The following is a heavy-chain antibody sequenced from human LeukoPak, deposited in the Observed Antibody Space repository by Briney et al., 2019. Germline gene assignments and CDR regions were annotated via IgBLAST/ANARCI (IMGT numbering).Heavy chain of an antibody. CDR2: ISYDRNNK. CDR3: AKPIVGYYHGSGSFVYYYGMDV. J-gene: IGHJ6*02. D-gene: IGHD3-10*01. Sequence: GGSLRLSCAASGFTFSSYAMHWVRQAPGKGLEWVAVISYDRNNKYYADSVKGRFTISRDNSKNTLYLQMNSLRPEDTAVYYCAKPIVGYYHGSGSFVYYYGMDVWGQGTTVTVSS. CDR1: GFTFSSYA. V-gene: IGHV3-30-3*02.